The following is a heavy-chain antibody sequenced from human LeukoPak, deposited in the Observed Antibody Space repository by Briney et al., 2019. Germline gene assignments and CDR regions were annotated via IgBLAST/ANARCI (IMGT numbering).Heavy chain of an antibody. CDR2: INPNSGGT. Sequence: ASVKVSCKASGYTFTGYYMHWVRQAPGQGLEWMGWINPNSGGTNYAQKFQGRVTMTRDTSISTAYMELSRLRSDDTAVYYCAREKGRGVISPYYDYWGQGTPVTVSS. CDR1: GYTFTGYY. J-gene: IGHJ4*02. CDR3: AREKGRGVISPYYDY. D-gene: IGHD3-10*01. V-gene: IGHV1-2*02.